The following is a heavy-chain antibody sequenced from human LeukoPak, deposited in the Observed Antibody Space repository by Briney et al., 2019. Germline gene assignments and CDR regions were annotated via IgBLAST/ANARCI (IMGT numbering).Heavy chain of an antibody. V-gene: IGHV4-34*01. CDR2: IYYSGNT. CDR1: GGSFSGYY. J-gene: IGHJ6*02. Sequence: SETLSLTCAVYGGSFSGYYWGWIRQSPGKGLEWIGSIYYSGNTYYNPSLKSRVTISVDTSMNQLSLKLNSVTAADTAVYYCARLWLGERPPDVWGQGTTVIVSS. D-gene: IGHD3-10*01. CDR3: ARLWLGERPPDV.